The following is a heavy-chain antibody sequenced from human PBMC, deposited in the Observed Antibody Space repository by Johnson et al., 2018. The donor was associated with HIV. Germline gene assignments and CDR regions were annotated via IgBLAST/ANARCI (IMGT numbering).Heavy chain of an antibody. CDR3: ARVRVGAFDI. V-gene: IGHV3-30*04. J-gene: IGHJ3*02. CDR1: GFTFSIYA. Sequence: QVQLVESGGGVVQPGRSLRLSCAASGFTFSIYAMHWVRQAPGKGLEWVAVISYDGSNKYYADSVKGRFTISRDNSKNTLFLQMNSLRAEDTAVYFCARVRVGAFDIWGQGTMVTVSS. D-gene: IGHD1-26*01. CDR2: ISYDGSNK.